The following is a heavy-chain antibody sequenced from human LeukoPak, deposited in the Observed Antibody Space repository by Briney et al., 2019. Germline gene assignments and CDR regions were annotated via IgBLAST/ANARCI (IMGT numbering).Heavy chain of an antibody. J-gene: IGHJ5*02. D-gene: IGHD5-18*01. CDR2: ISNGNT. CDR1: GGSISTYY. CDR3: ARDKAHSYGRYFDP. V-gene: IGHV4-59*01. Sequence: PSETLSLTCTVAGGSISTYYWNWLRQTPGKGLEWIGHISNGNTDYNPSLKSRVTISADTSKNQFSLRLTSVTAADTAVYYCARDKAHSYGRYFDPWGQGALVIVSS.